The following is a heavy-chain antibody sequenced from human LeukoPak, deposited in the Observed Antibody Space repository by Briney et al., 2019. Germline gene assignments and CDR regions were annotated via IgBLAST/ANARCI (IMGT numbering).Heavy chain of an antibody. CDR3: ASYDILTGSIVP. Sequence: SETLSLTCAVSGGSISSGGYSWSWIRQPPGKGLEWIGYIYHSGSTYYNPSLKSRVTISVDRSKNQFSLKLSSVTAADTAVYYCASYDILTGSIVPWGQGTLVTVSS. D-gene: IGHD3-9*01. CDR1: GGSISSGGYS. CDR2: IYHSGST. J-gene: IGHJ4*02. V-gene: IGHV4-30-2*01.